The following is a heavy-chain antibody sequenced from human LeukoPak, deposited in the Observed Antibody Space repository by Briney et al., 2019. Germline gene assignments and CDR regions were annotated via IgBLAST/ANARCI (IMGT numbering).Heavy chain of an antibody. V-gene: IGHV1-2*02. J-gene: IGHJ3*02. CDR3: ASVLTGDAFDI. D-gene: IGHD7-27*01. Sequence: ASVKVSCKASGYTFTGYYMHWVRQAPGQGLEWMGWINPNSGGTKYAQKFQGRVTMTRDTSISTAYMELTRLTSDDTALYYCASVLTGDAFDIRGQGTMVTVSS. CDR2: INPNSGGT. CDR1: GYTFTGYY.